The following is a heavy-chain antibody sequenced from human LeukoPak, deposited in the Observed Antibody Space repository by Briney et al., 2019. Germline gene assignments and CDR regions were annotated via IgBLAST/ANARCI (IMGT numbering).Heavy chain of an antibody. CDR3: ARSRWEPQDAFDI. V-gene: IGHV4-34*01. Sequence: SETLSLTCAVYGGSFSGYYWSWIRRPPGKGLEWIGEINHSGSTNYNPSLKSRVTISVDTSKNQFSLKLSSVTAADTAVYYCARSRWEPQDAFDIWGQGTMVTVSS. J-gene: IGHJ3*02. CDR1: GGSFSGYY. D-gene: IGHD1-26*01. CDR2: INHSGST.